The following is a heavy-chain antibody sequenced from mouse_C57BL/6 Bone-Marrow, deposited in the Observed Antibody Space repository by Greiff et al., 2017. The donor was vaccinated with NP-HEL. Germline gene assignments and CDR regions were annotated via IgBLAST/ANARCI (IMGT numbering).Heavy chain of an antibody. CDR1: GYTFTSYG. D-gene: IGHD1-1*01. J-gene: IGHJ3*01. V-gene: IGHV1-81*01. CDR3: ARRYYYGSSYEFAY. CDR2: IYPRSGNT. Sequence: VQLQQSGAELARPGASVKLSCKASGYTFTSYGISWVKQRTGQGLEWIGEIYPRSGNTYYNEKFKSKATLTADKSSSTAYMELRSLTSEDSAVYFCARRYYYGSSYEFAYWGQGTLVTVSA.